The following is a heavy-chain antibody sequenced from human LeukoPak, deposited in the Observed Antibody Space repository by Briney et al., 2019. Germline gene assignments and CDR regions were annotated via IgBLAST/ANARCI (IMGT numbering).Heavy chain of an antibody. CDR2: ISGSSRYI. J-gene: IGHJ4*02. Sequence: GGSLRLSCAASGFTFSSYSVNWVRQAPGKGLEWVSSISGSSRYIYYADSVRGRFIISRDNAKNSLYLQMNSLRAEDTAVYYCARENDQDFDYWGQGTLVTVSS. CDR1: GFTFSSYS. D-gene: IGHD1-1*01. CDR3: ARENDQDFDY. V-gene: IGHV3-21*01.